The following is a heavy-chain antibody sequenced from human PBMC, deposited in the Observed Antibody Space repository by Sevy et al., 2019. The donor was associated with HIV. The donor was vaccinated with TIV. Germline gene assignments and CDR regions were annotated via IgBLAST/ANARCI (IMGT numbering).Heavy chain of an antibody. CDR2: ISAYNRNT. CDR1: DYTFSTQG. V-gene: IGHV1-18*01. J-gene: IGHJ4*02. Sequence: VSVKVSCKASDYTFSTQGFNWVRQAPRQGLEWMGWISAYNRNTKYAQQFQGRVTMTTDRSTSTAYMELRILTSDDTAVYYCERHWAPGYYNDAIGVKRDYYFDYWGQGTLVNVSS. CDR3: ERHWAPGYYNDAIGVKRDYYFDY. D-gene: IGHD3-22*01.